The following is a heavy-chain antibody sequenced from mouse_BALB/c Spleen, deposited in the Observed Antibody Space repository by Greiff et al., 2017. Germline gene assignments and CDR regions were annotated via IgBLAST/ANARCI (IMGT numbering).Heavy chain of an antibody. CDR3: ARSYRYDVGTWFAY. V-gene: IGHV1S81*02. J-gene: IGHJ3*01. Sequence: VQLQQPGAELVKPGASVKLSCKASGYTFTGYWMHWVKQRPGQGLEWIGEINPSNGRTNYNEKFKSKATLTVDKSTSTANMQLSSLTSEAAAVYYCARSYRYDVGTWFAYWGQGTLVTVSA. CDR2: INPSNGRT. CDR1: GYTFTGYW. D-gene: IGHD2-14*01.